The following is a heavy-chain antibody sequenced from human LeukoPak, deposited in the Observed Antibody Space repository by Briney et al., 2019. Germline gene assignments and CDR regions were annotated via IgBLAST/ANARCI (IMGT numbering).Heavy chain of an antibody. D-gene: IGHD3-22*01. CDR3: ARDRVYYYDSSGYSLGYAFDI. J-gene: IGHJ3*02. CDR1: GGSISSGGYY. Sequence: SETLSLTCTVSGGSISSGGYYWSWIRQPPGKGLEWIVYIYHSGSTYYNPSLKSRVTISVDRSKNQFSLKLSSVTAADTAVYYCARDRVYYYDSSGYSLGYAFDIWGQGTMVTVSS. V-gene: IGHV4-30-2*01. CDR2: IYHSGST.